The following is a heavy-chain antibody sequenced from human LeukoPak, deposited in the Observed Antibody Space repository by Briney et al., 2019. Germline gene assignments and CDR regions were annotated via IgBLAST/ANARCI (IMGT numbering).Heavy chain of an antibody. CDR3: AAEAAYYYDSRDAFDV. CDR2: IVVGSGNT. Sequence: AASVKVSCKASGFTFTSSAVQWVRQARGHRLEWIGWIVVGSGNTNYAQKFQERVTITRDMSTSLVYMELSSLRSEDTAVYYCAAEAAYYYDSRDAFDVWGQGTMVTVSS. CDR1: GFTFTSSA. V-gene: IGHV1-58*01. J-gene: IGHJ3*01. D-gene: IGHD3-22*01.